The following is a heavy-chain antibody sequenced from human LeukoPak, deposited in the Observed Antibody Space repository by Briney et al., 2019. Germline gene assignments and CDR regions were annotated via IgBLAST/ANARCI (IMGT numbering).Heavy chain of an antibody. CDR2: IWPGDSDT. Sequence: GESLKISCKGSGYTFTKYWIGWVRQVPGKGLEWVGIIWPGDSDTKYSPSFQGQVTISVDKSISTTYLQWSSLKASDTAMYYCVRQYYDILTGYYIHFDYWGQGTLVTVSS. CDR1: GYTFTKYW. D-gene: IGHD3-9*01. J-gene: IGHJ4*02. V-gene: IGHV5-51*01. CDR3: VRQYYDILTGYYIHFDY.